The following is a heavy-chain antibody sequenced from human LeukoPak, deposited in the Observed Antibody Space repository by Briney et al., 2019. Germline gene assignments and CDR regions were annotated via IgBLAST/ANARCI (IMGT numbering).Heavy chain of an antibody. V-gene: IGHV2-5*01. CDR3: VHDIPGGEGFQH. Sequence: SGPTLVNPTQTLTLTCTFSGFSLSTSGVGVGWIRQPPGKALEWLALIYWNDDKRYSPSLKSRLTITKDTSKNQVVLTMTNMDPVDTATYYCVHDIPGGEGFQHWGQGTLVTVSS. D-gene: IGHD3-16*01. CDR2: IYWNDDK. J-gene: IGHJ1*01. CDR1: GFSLSTSGVG.